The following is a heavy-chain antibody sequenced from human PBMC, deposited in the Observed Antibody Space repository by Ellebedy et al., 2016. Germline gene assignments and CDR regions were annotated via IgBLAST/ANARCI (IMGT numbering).Heavy chain of an antibody. V-gene: IGHV1-69*13. CDR1: GGTFSSYA. Sequence: SVKVSCXASGGTFSSYAISWVRQAPGQGLEWMGGIIPIFGTANYAQKFQGRVTITADESTSTAYMELSSLRSEDTAVYYCARELAGIAAAGTAVWFNPWGQGTLVTVSS. CDR2: IIPIFGTA. D-gene: IGHD6-13*01. J-gene: IGHJ5*02. CDR3: ARELAGIAAAGTAVWFNP.